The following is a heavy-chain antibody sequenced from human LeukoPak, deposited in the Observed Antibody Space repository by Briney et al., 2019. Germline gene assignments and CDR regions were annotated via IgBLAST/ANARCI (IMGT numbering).Heavy chain of an antibody. D-gene: IGHD1-14*01. CDR2: IYSGGTT. J-gene: IGHJ4*02. V-gene: IGHV3-66*01. CDR3: ARGGENHRFDY. CDR1: GFTVSSNY. Sequence: GGSLRLSCAASGFTVSSNYMSWVRQAPGKGLEWVSVIYSGGTTYYAGSVKARFIMSRDNSKNTLYLQMNRLRAEDTAIFYCARGGENHRFDYWGQGTLVTVSS.